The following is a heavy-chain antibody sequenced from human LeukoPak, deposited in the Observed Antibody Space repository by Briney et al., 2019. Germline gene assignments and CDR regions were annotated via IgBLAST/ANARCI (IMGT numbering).Heavy chain of an antibody. Sequence: ASVKDSCMASGYTFTSYYMHWVRQAPGPGLEWMGIINPSGGSTSYAQKFQGRVTMTRDTSTSTVYMELSSLRSEDTAVYYCAREHGLSTYDLDYWGQGTLVTISS. J-gene: IGHJ4*02. CDR3: AREHGLSTYDLDY. D-gene: IGHD2-21*01. CDR2: INPSGGST. CDR1: GYTFTSYY. V-gene: IGHV1-46*01.